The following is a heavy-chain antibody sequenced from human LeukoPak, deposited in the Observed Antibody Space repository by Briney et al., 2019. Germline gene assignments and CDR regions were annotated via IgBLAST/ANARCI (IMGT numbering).Heavy chain of an antibody. CDR2: ISNSGGST. Sequence: GGSLTLSRAASGFTFNTYTMYWVRQAPGKGLEWVSGISNSGGSTYYADSVKGRFTISRDNAKNTLYLQMNSLRAEDTAVYYCARGGVDYWGQGTLVTVSS. CDR3: ARGGVDY. D-gene: IGHD3-10*01. CDR1: GFTFNTYT. J-gene: IGHJ4*02. V-gene: IGHV3-23*01.